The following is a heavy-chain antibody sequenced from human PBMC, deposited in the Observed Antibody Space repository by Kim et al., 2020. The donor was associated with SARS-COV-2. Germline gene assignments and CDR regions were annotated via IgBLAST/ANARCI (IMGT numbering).Heavy chain of an antibody. Sequence: QKFQERVPITRDMSTSTAYMELSSLRSEDTAVYYCAADWYNWSHHLMDVWGQGTTVTVSS. CDR3: AADWYNWSHHLMDV. V-gene: IGHV1-58*01. J-gene: IGHJ6*02. D-gene: IGHD1-20*01.